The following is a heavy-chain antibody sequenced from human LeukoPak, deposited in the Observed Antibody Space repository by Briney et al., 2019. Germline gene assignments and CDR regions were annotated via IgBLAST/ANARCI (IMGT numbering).Heavy chain of an antibody. J-gene: IGHJ3*02. CDR2: IYHSGST. CDR3: ARVPQYCSSTSCSSGAFDI. CDR1: GGSISSGGYY. V-gene: IGHV4-30-2*01. Sequence: SQTLSLTCTVSGGSISSGGYYWSWIRQPPGKGLEWIGYIYHSGSTYYNPSLKSRVTISVDRSKNQFSLKLSSVTAADTAVYYCARVPQYCSSTSCSSGAFDIWGQGTMVTVSS. D-gene: IGHD2-2*01.